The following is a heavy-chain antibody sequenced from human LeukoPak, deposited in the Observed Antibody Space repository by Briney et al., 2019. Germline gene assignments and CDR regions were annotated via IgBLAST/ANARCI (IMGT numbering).Heavy chain of an antibody. Sequence: SETLSLTCTVSGGSISSYYWSWIRQPPGKGLEWIGDIYDSGSTNYNPSLKSRVTISVDTSKNQFSLKLSSVTAADTAVFYCASLTTADAFDIWGQGTMVTVSS. D-gene: IGHD3-22*01. J-gene: IGHJ3*02. CDR1: GGSISSYY. CDR2: IYDSGST. V-gene: IGHV4-59*01. CDR3: ASLTTADAFDI.